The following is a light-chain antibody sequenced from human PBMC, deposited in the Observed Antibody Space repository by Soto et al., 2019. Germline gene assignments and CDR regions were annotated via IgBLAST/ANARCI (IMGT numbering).Light chain of an antibody. V-gene: IGLV2-14*01. CDR2: EVS. J-gene: IGLJ1*01. CDR3: SSFTSSRIYV. CDR1: SSDVGGYNY. Sequence: QSGLTQPASVSGSPGQSITISCTGTSSDVGGYNYVSWFQLHPGKAPKLMVYEVSNRPSGISSRFSGSKSGNTASLTISGLQAEDEADYYCSSFTSSRIYVFGTGTKVTVL.